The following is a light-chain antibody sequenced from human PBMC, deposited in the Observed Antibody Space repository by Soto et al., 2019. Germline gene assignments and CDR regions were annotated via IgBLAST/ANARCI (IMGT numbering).Light chain of an antibody. CDR1: QSISRS. J-gene: IGKJ4*01. V-gene: IGKV1-9*01. CDR2: AAS. CDR3: QQLNSYPHT. Sequence: DFHMTQSPSSLSASVGYRFTITCRATQSISRSLNWYQQKPGKAPKLLIYAASTLQGGVPSRFRGSGSGTDFTLTISSLQPEDFETYYCQQLNSYPHTFGGGTKVDIK.